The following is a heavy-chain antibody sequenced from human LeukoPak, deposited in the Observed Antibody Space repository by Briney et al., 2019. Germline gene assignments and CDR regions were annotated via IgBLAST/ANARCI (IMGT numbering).Heavy chain of an antibody. Sequence: GGSLRLSCAASGFSVSNNYMSWVRQAPGKGLEWVSVIYSGGSTFYADSVKGRFTISRDNSKNTLYLQMNSLRAEDTAVYYCARDEPHTSGRHSLDYWGQGTLVTVSS. D-gene: IGHD6-19*01. CDR2: IYSGGST. CDR3: ARDEPHTSGRHSLDY. CDR1: GFSVSNNY. V-gene: IGHV3-66*01. J-gene: IGHJ4*02.